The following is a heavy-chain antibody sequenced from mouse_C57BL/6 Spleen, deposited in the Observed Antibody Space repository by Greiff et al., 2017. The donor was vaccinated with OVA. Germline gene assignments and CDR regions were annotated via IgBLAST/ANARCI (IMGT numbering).Heavy chain of an antibody. V-gene: IGHV1-19*01. CDR1: GYTFTDYY. CDR3: ASPGSSYYAMDY. D-gene: IGHD1-1*01. J-gene: IGHJ4*01. CDR2: INPYNGGT. Sequence: VQLQQSGPVLVKPGASVKMSCKASGYTFTDYYMNWVKQSHGKSLEWIGVINPYNGGTSYNQKFKGKATLTVDKSSSTAYMELNSLTSEDSAVYYCASPGSSYYAMDYWGQGTSVTVSS.